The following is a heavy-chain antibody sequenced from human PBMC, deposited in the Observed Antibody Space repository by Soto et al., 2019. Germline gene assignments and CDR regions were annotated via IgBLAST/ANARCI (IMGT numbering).Heavy chain of an antibody. D-gene: IGHD6-19*01. CDR1: GYSFTNYG. CDR3: ARDRGVAPPVAGNTHYYYYMDV. Sequence: QDRLVQSGGEVKKPGASVKVSCKASGYSFTNYGITWVRQAPGQGFEWMGWISAYNGDTNYAQKVQGRVTMTTDASTSTAYLELRSLRSDDTAVYYCARDRGVAPPVAGNTHYYYYMDVWGKGTTVTVSS. J-gene: IGHJ6*03. CDR2: ISAYNGDT. V-gene: IGHV1-18*01.